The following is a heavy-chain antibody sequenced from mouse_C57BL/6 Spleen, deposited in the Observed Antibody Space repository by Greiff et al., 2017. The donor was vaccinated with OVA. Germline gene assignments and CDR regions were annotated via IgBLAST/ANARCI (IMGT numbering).Heavy chain of an antibody. Sequence: VQLQQSGPELVKPGASVKISCKASGYAFSSSWMNWVKQRPGKGLEWIGRIYPGDGDTNYNGKFKGKATLTADKSSSTAYMQLSSLTSEDSAVXFCAREETKDYDEDDWGQGTTLTVSS. V-gene: IGHV1-82*01. D-gene: IGHD2-4*01. CDR3: AREETKDYDEDD. CDR1: GYAFSSSW. CDR2: IYPGDGDT. J-gene: IGHJ2*01.